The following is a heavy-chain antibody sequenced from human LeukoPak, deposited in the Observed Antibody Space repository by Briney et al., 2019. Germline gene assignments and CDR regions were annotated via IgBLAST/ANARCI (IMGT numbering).Heavy chain of an antibody. CDR3: ARVRDLIVVVPAADFDY. CDR2: INHSGST. V-gene: IGHV4-34*01. CDR1: GGSFSGYY. J-gene: IGHJ4*02. Sequence: SETLSLTCAVYGGSFSGYYWSWIRQPPGKGLEWIGEINHSGSTNYNPSLKSRVTISVDTSKNQFSLKLSSVTAADTAVYYCARVRDLIVVVPAADFDYWGQGTLVTVSS. D-gene: IGHD2-2*01.